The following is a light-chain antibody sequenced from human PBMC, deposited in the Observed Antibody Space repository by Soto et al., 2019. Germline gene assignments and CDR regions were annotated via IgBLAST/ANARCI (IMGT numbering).Light chain of an antibody. CDR3: QQSLSFPIT. CDR2: AAS. J-gene: IGKJ5*01. Sequence: DIPMTQSPSSVSASVGDRVTITCRASQDVSTWLAWYQQSPGKAPKLLIYAASSLQIGVPSRFSGSGSGTDFTLTITSLQPEDFATYYCQQSLSFPITFGQGTRLEIK. V-gene: IGKV1-12*01. CDR1: QDVSTW.